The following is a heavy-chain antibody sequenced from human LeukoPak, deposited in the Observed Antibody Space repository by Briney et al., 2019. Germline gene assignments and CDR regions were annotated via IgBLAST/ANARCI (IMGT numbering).Heavy chain of an antibody. V-gene: IGHV1-69*05. J-gene: IGHJ3*02. Sequence: SVKVSFKASGGTFSSYAISWVRQAPGQGLEWMGGIIPMFGTANYAQKFQGRVTITTDEATSTAYLELSSLRSEDTAVYYCARPDPRTLSGSYQYEAGAFDIWGQGTMVTVSS. CDR3: ARPDPRTLSGSYQYEAGAFDI. CDR1: GGTFSSYA. CDR2: IIPMFGTA. D-gene: IGHD1-26*01.